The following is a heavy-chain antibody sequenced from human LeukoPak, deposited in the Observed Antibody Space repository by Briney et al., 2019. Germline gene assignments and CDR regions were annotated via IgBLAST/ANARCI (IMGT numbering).Heavy chain of an antibody. V-gene: IGHV3-21*01. Sequence: GGSLRLSCAASGFTFSSYSMNWVRQVPGKGLEWVSSISSSSSYIYYADSVKGRFTISRDNAKNSLYLQMNSLRAEDTAVYYCASFFLMTGTTLRFAPNWFDPWGQGTLVTVSS. D-gene: IGHD1-20*01. CDR1: GFTFSSYS. CDR3: ASFFLMTGTTLRFAPNWFDP. J-gene: IGHJ5*02. CDR2: ISSSSSYI.